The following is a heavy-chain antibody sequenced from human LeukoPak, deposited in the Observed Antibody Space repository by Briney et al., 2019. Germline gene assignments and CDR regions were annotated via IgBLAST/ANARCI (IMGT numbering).Heavy chain of an antibody. D-gene: IGHD5-12*01. J-gene: IGHJ4*02. CDR2: INHSGST. CDR1: GGSFSGYY. V-gene: IGHV4-34*01. Sequence: PSETLSLTCAVCGGSFSGYYWSWIRQPPGKGLEWIGEINHSGSTNYNPSLKSRVTISVDTSKNQFSLKLSSVTAADTAVYYCARGRVATFGYWGQGTLVTVSS. CDR3: ARGRVATFGY.